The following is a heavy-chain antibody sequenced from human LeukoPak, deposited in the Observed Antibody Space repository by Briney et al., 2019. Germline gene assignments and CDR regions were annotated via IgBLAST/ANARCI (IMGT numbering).Heavy chain of an antibody. CDR2: IYYSGST. V-gene: IGHV4-39*07. D-gene: IGHD1-26*01. CDR1: GGSISSSSYY. Sequence: SETLSLTCTVSGGSISSSSYYWGWIRQPPGKGLEWIGSIYYSGSTYYNPSLKSRVTISVDTSKNQFSLKLSSVTAADTAVYYCAREARGVGGFDIWGQGTMVTVSS. J-gene: IGHJ3*02. CDR3: AREARGVGGFDI.